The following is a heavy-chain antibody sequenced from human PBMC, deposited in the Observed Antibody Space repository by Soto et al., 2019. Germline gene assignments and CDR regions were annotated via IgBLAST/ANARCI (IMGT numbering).Heavy chain of an antibody. CDR2: FFWGDDQ. CDR3: AHRLAMTAAFDV. Sequence: QIPLKESGPTLVQPTQTLTLTCTFSGFSLPTRGRGVGWIRQPPGKALEWLALFFWGDDQRYSPSLQTRLTFSKDTSKNQVVRTMPNMGPEDTATYYWAHRLAMTAAFDVGGQGTVVTGSS. CDR1: GFSLPTRGRG. V-gene: IGHV2-5*02. J-gene: IGHJ3*01.